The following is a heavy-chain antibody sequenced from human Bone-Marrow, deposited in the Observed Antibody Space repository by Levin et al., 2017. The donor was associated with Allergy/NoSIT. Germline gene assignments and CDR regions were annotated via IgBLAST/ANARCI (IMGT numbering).Heavy chain of an antibody. D-gene: IGHD1-7*01. Sequence: SGPTLVKPTQTLTLTCTFSGFSLITTGVGVGLIRQPPGKALEWLALLYWDDDKRYSTSLKNRLTITKDTSKNQVVLTMTKMDPVDTATYYCAHRPRTSSLDWYFDLWGRGSLVTVSS. V-gene: IGHV2-5*02. CDR3: AHRPRTSSLDWYFDL. J-gene: IGHJ2*01. CDR1: GFSLITTGVG. CDR2: LYWDDDK.